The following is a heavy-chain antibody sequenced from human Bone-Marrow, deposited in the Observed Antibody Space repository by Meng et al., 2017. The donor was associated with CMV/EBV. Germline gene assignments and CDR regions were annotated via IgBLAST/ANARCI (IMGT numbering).Heavy chain of an antibody. J-gene: IGHJ6*02. D-gene: IGHD5-18*01. CDR3: AKDINTAMVFPYYGMDV. CDR2: IRYDGSNK. V-gene: IGHV3-30*02. Sequence: GESLKISCAASGFTFSSYGMHWVRQAPGKGLEWVAFIRYDGSNKYYADSVKGRFTISRDNSKNTLYLQMNSLRAEDTAVYYCAKDINTAMVFPYYGMDVCGQGTTVTVSS. CDR1: GFTFSSYG.